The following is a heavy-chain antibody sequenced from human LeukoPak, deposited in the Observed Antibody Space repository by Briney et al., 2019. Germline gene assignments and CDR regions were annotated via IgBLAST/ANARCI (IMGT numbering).Heavy chain of an antibody. CDR2: IKQDGSEK. CDR3: ATSRVFDY. V-gene: IGHV3-7*01. CDR1: GFTFSSYW. Sequence: PGGSLRLSCAASGFTFSSYWMSWVRQAPGKGLEWVANIKQDGSEKYYVDFVKGRFTISRDNAKNSLYLQMHSLRTEDTAVYYCATSRVFDYWGQGDLVTVSS. J-gene: IGHJ4*02.